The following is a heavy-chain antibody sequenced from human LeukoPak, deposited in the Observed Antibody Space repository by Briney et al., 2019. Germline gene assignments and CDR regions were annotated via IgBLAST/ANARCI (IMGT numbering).Heavy chain of an antibody. D-gene: IGHD3-16*01. CDR1: GGSISSGGYS. CDR2: IYHSGST. V-gene: IGHV4-30-2*01. J-gene: IGHJ4*02. Sequence: PSETLSLTCAVSGGSISSGGYSWSWIRQPPGKGLEWIGYIYHSGSTYYNPSLKSRVTISVDRSKNQFSLKLSSVTAADTAVYYCAREGGLDWGQGTLVTVSS. CDR3: AREGGLD.